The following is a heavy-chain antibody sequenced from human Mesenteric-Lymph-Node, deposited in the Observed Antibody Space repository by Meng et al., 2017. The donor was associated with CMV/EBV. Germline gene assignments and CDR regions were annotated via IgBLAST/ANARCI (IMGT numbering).Heavy chain of an antibody. CDR3: AREEGGSGGMDV. J-gene: IGHJ6*02. CDR2: MNPNSGNT. V-gene: IGHV1-8*01. CDR1: GYTFTSYD. Sequence: ASVKVSCKASGYTFTSYDINWVRQATGQGLEWMGWMNPNSGNTGYAQKFQGRVTMTRDTSISTAYMELSRLRSDDTAVYYCAREEGGSGGMDVWGQGTTVTVSS. D-gene: IGHD1-26*01.